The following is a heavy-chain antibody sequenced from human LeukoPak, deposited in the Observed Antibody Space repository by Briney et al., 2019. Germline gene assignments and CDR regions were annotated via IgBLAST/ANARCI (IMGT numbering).Heavy chain of an antibody. D-gene: IGHD6-19*01. CDR3: ATVSSGSSGWFHDAFDI. CDR1: GDTFIGFY. CDR2: INTDTGYT. J-gene: IGHJ3*02. V-gene: IGHV1-2*02. Sequence: ASVRVSCKASGDTFIGFYIHWVRQAPGQGLEWMGWINTDTGYTNYAQKFQGRVAMTSDSSIATAYVDLSRLRSDDTAVYYCATVSSGSSGWFHDAFDIWGQGTMVTVSS.